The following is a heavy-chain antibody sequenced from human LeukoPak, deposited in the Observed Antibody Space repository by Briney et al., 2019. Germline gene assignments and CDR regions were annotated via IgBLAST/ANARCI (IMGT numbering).Heavy chain of an antibody. D-gene: IGHD3-22*01. Sequence: SETLSLTCTVFGGSISSYYWSWIRQPPGEGLEWIGYIYYSGSTNYNPSLKSRVTISVDTSKNQFSLKLSSVTAADTAVYYCAREGTTYYYDSSGHYYYYYYMDVWGKGTTVTVSS. CDR2: IYYSGST. CDR1: GGSISSYY. CDR3: AREGTTYYYDSSGHYYYYYYMDV. V-gene: IGHV4-59*01. J-gene: IGHJ6*03.